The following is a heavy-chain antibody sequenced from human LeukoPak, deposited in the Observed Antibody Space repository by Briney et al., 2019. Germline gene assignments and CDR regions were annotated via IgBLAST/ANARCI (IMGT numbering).Heavy chain of an antibody. CDR3: ARDPTPSSFPTPWFDP. J-gene: IGHJ5*02. CDR1: GGTFSSYA. Sequence: GASVKVSCKASGGTFSSYAISWVRQAPGQGLEWMGGIIPIFGTANYAQKFQGRVTITTDESTSTAYMELSSLRSEDTAVYYCARDPTPSSFPTPWFDPWGQGTLVTVSS. D-gene: IGHD2-15*01. CDR2: IIPIFGTA. V-gene: IGHV1-69*05.